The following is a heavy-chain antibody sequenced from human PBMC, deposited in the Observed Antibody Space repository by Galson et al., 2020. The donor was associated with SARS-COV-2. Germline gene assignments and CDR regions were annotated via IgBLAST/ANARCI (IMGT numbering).Heavy chain of an antibody. V-gene: IGHV3-30*04. CDR1: GFTFSSYA. Sequence: GESLKISCAASGFTFSSYAMHWVRPAPGKGLEWVAVISYDGSNKYYADSVKGRFTISRDNSKNTLYLQMNSLRAEDTAVYYCARVTYCSSTSCYGPLDYWGQGTLVTVSS. J-gene: IGHJ4*02. CDR3: ARVTYCSSTSCYGPLDY. CDR2: ISYDGSNK. D-gene: IGHD2-2*01.